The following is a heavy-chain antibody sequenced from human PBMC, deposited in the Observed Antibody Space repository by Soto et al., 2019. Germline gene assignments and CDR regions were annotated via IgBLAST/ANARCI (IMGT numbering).Heavy chain of an antibody. CDR1: GYPVTAYY. CDR3: ARGGGVGVAGSAAFDM. Sequence: QLHLVQSGAVVKKPGASVTVSCSASGYPVTAYYMPWVRQAPGRGLEWMGGINPATGAAKYTQTFQGRVTMTRDTSTSTVFMELSGLPSEDTAVFYCARGGGVGVAGSAAFDMWGQGTLVTVSS. V-gene: IGHV1-2*02. D-gene: IGHD3-3*01. J-gene: IGHJ3*02. CDR2: INPATGAA.